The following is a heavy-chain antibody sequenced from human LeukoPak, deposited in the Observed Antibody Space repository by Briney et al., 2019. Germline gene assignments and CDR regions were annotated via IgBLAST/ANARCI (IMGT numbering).Heavy chain of an antibody. CDR1: GYSFTGYW. V-gene: IGHV5-51*01. CDR2: IYPGDSDT. J-gene: IGHJ4*02. CDR3: ARSGGNYYDSSGYQN. Sequence: GESLKISCKGSGYSFTGYWIGWVRQMPGKGLEWMGIIYPGDSDTRYSPSFQGQVTISADKSISTAYLQWSSLKASGTAMYYCARSGGNYYDSSGYQNWGQGTLVTVSS. D-gene: IGHD3-22*01.